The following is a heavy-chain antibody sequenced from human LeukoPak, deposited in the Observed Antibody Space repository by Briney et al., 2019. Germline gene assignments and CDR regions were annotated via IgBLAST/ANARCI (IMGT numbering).Heavy chain of an antibody. CDR2: INPNGGGT. CDR3: AAPHNSSSFDY. D-gene: IGHD6-6*01. Sequence: ASVKVSCKASGYTFTGYYMHWVRQAPGQGLEWMGRINPNGGGTNYAQKFQGRVTMTRDTSISTAYMELSRLRSDDTAVYYCAAPHNSSSFDYWGQGTLVTVSS. J-gene: IGHJ4*02. V-gene: IGHV1-2*06. CDR1: GYTFTGYY.